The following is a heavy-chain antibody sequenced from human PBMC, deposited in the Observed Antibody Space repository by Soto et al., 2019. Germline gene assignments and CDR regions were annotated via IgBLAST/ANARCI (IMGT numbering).Heavy chain of an antibody. CDR2: IYWNDDK. CDR1: GFSLSTSGVG. J-gene: IGHJ4*02. Sequence: QITLKESGPTLVKPTQTLTLTCTFSGFSLSTSGVGVGCIRQPPGKALEWLALIYWNDDKRYSPSLKSRLTITKDTSKNQVVLTMTNMDPVDTATYYCAHKAIYCSGGSCYSVYFDYWGQGTLVTVSS. V-gene: IGHV2-5*01. D-gene: IGHD2-15*01. CDR3: AHKAIYCSGGSCYSVYFDY.